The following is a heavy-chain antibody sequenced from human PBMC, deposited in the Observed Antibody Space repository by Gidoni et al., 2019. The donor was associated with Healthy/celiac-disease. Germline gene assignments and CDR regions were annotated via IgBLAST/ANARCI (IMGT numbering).Heavy chain of an antibody. CDR1: GGSVSSGSYY. V-gene: IGHV4-61*01. D-gene: IGHD1-26*01. Sequence: QVQLQESGPGLVKPSETLSLTCTVSGGSVSSGSYYWSWIRQPPGKGLEWIGYIYYSGSTNYNPSLKSRVTISVDTSKNQFSLKLSSVTAADTAVYYCARWGIVGATINYFDYWGQGTLVTVSS. CDR3: ARWGIVGATINYFDY. J-gene: IGHJ4*02. CDR2: IYYSGST.